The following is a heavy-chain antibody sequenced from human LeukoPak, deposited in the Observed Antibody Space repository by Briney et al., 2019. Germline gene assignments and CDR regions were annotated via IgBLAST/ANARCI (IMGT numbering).Heavy chain of an antibody. J-gene: IGHJ4*02. CDR3: IKAYGATTHRDY. CDR1: GFTFSGYG. D-gene: IGHD5-12*01. V-gene: IGHV3-30*03. Sequence: GGSLRLSCAASGFTFSGYGMHWVRQAPGKGLEWVAVISYDGSDKYYADSVKGRFTISRNNSKNTLYLQMISLRAEDTAVYYCIKAYGATTHRDYWGQGTLVTVSS. CDR2: ISYDGSDK.